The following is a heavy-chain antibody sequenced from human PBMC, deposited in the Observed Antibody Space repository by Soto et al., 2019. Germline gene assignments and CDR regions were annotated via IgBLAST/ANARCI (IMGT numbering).Heavy chain of an antibody. CDR1: GGSISSGGYY. CDR3: ARDGPTYYDILTGYHIPYGMDV. V-gene: IGHV4-31*03. CDR2: IYYSGST. Sequence: SETLSLTCTVSGGSISSGGYYWSWIRQHPGKGLEWIGYIYYSGSTYYNPSLKSRVTISVDTSKNQFSLKLSSVTAADTAVYYCARDGPTYYDILTGYHIPYGMDVWGQGTTVTVS. J-gene: IGHJ6*02. D-gene: IGHD3-9*01.